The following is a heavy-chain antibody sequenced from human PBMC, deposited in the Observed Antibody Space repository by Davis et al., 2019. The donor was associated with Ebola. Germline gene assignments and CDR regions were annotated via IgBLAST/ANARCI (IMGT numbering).Heavy chain of an antibody. V-gene: IGHV1-24*01. CDR1: GYTLTELS. J-gene: IGHJ4*02. CDR3: ATTKPLVLLWFRELEK. CDR2: FDPEDGET. Sequence: AASVKVSCKVSGYTLTELSMHWVRQAPGKGLEWMGGFDPEDGETIYAQKFQGRVTMTEDTSTDTAYMELSSLRSEDTAVYYCATTKPLVLLWFRELEKWGQGTLVTVSS. D-gene: IGHD3-10*01.